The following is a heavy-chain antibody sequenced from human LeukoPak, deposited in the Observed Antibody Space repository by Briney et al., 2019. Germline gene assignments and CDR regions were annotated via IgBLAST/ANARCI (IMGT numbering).Heavy chain of an antibody. J-gene: IGHJ4*02. Sequence: GGSLRLSCAASGFTVSSNYMSWVRQAPGKGLEWVSVIYSGGGTDYADSVKGRFTISRDNSKNTLYLQMNSLRAEDTAVYYCACPRTPRYYFDYWGQGTLVTVSS. CDR3: ACPRTPRYYFDY. D-gene: IGHD2-15*01. CDR1: GFTVSSNY. CDR2: IYSGGGT. V-gene: IGHV3-53*01.